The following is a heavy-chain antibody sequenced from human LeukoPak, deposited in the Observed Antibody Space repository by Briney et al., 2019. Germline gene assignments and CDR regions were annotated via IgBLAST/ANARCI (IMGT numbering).Heavy chain of an antibody. J-gene: IGHJ3*02. Sequence: GGSLRLSCAASGFTFSSYAMHWVRQAPGKGLEWVSGISWNSGSIGYADSVKGRFTISRDNAKNSLYLQMNSLRAEDTALYYCHTYCGGDCYSDAFDIWGQGTMVTVSS. D-gene: IGHD2-21*02. V-gene: IGHV3-9*01. CDR2: ISWNSGSI. CDR1: GFTFSSYA. CDR3: HTYCGGDCYSDAFDI.